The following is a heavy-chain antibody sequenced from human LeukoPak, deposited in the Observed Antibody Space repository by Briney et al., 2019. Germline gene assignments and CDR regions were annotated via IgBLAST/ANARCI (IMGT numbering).Heavy chain of an antibody. CDR2: ISSSGSTK. Sequence: GGSLRLSCAASGFTFSSYEMNWVRQAPGKGLEWLSHISSSGSTKYYANSVKGRFTISRDNAKNSVYLQLNSLTAEDTGLYYCARDATTAVGWVYMDVWGKGTTVTISS. D-gene: IGHD6-13*01. CDR1: GFTFSSYE. CDR3: ARDATTAVGWVYMDV. J-gene: IGHJ6*03. V-gene: IGHV3-48*03.